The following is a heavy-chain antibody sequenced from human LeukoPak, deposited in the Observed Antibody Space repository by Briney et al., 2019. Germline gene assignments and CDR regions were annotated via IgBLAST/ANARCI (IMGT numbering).Heavy chain of an antibody. J-gene: IGHJ4*02. V-gene: IGHV3-30*04. Sequence: ERSLRLSCVASGFTFSSHPMHWVRQAPGKGLEWVAAVSYEGTNEYYADSVKGRFTIPRDNSENTLYVQMSSLRAEDSALYYCARADYYGSGSYLAEIDYWGRGTLVIVSS. CDR1: GFTFSSHP. CDR3: ARADYYGSGSYLAEIDY. CDR2: VSYEGTNE. D-gene: IGHD3-10*01.